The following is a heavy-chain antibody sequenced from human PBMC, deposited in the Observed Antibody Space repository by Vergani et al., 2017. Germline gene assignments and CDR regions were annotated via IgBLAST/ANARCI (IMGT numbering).Heavy chain of an antibody. Sequence: EVQLVESGGGLVQPGRSLRLSCAASGFTFDDYAMHWVRQAPGKGLEWVSGISWNSGSIGYADSVKGRVTISRDNAKNSLYLQMNSLRAEDTALYYCAKDISLNRELTADPFDYWGQGTLVTVSS. D-gene: IGHD2-21*02. V-gene: IGHV3-9*01. J-gene: IGHJ4*02. CDR1: GFTFDDYA. CDR2: ISWNSGSI. CDR3: AKDISLNRELTADPFDY.